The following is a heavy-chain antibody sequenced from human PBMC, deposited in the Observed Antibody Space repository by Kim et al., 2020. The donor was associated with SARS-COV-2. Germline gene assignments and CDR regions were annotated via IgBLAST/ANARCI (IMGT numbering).Heavy chain of an antibody. CDR1: GFTVSSNY. CDR2: IYSGGST. CDR3: ARGEDSSGYYYYYYGMDV. Sequence: GGSLRLSCAASGFTVSSNYMSWVRQAPGKGLEWVSVIYSGGSTYYADSVKGRFTISRHNSKNTLYLQMNSLRAEDTAVYYCARGEDSSGYYYYYYGMDVWGQGTTVTVSS. J-gene: IGHJ6*02. V-gene: IGHV3-53*04. D-gene: IGHD3-22*01.